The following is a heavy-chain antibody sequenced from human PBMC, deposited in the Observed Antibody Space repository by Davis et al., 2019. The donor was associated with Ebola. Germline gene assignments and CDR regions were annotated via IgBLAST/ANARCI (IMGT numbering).Heavy chain of an antibody. V-gene: IGHV4-59*08. J-gene: IGHJ3*02. CDR1: GGSISNYY. D-gene: IGHD5-18*01. CDR2: TFHSGST. CDR3: ATIEDTDMVGAFDI. Sequence: MPSETLSLTCTVSGGSISNYYWSWIRQPPGKGLEWIGSTFHSGSTNYNPSLKSRVTISVDTSKNQLSLQLSSLTAADTAVYYCATIEDTDMVGAFDIWGQGTMVTVSS.